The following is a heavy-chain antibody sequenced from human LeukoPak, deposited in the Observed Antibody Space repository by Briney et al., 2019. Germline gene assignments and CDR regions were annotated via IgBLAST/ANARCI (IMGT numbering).Heavy chain of an antibody. CDR1: GYSFTSYW. D-gene: IGHD3-22*01. V-gene: IGHV5-51*03. J-gene: IGHJ4*02. Sequence: GESLKISCQGSGYSFTSYWIGWVRQMPGKGLEWMGIIYPGDSDTRYSPSFQGQVTISADKSISTAYLQWSSLKASDTAMYYCARRDDSSGYYPNFDYWGQGTLVTVSS. CDR2: IYPGDSDT. CDR3: ARRDDSSGYYPNFDY.